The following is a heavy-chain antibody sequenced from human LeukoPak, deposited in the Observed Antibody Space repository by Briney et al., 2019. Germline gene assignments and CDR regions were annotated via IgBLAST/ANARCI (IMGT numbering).Heavy chain of an antibody. CDR2: ISYDGNNK. Sequence: SGGSLRLSCAASGFTFNTYAIHWVRQAPGKGLEWVAVISYDGNNKYYVDSVKGRFTIVRDNSKNTVFLQMNSLRAEDMAVYYCARREWLDHFDYWGQGTLVTVSS. J-gene: IGHJ4*02. CDR3: ARREWLDHFDY. CDR1: GFTFNTYA. D-gene: IGHD6-19*01. V-gene: IGHV3-30-3*01.